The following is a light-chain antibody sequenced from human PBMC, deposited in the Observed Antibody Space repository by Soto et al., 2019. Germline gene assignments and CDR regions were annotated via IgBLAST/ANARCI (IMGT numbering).Light chain of an antibody. Sequence: QSALTQPASVSGSPGQSITISCTGTSSDVGSYNVVSWYQQHPGKAPKLLIYEVSKRPSGVSDRFSGSKSGNTASLKISGLQAEDEADYQCCSYAGSSSAYVFGTGTKLTVL. CDR2: EVS. J-gene: IGLJ1*01. V-gene: IGLV2-23*02. CDR3: CSYAGSSSAYV. CDR1: SSDVGSYNV.